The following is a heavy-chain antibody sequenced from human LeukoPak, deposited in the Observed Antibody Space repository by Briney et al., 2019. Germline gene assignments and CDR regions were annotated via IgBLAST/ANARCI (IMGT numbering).Heavy chain of an antibody. V-gene: IGHV5-51*01. Sequence: GESLKISCKGSGYSFTSYWIAWVRQMPGKGLEWMGIIYPGDSDTKYSPSFQGQVTISADKSINTAYLQWSSLKASDTAMYYCASRTGGWLHPIDYWGQGTLVTVSS. CDR3: ASRTGGWLHPIDY. CDR1: GYSFTSYW. D-gene: IGHD5-24*01. CDR2: IYPGDSDT. J-gene: IGHJ4*02.